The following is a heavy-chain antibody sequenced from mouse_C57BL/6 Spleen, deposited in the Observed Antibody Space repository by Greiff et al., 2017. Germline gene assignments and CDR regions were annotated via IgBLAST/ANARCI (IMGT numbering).Heavy chain of an antibody. CDR2: INYDGSST. J-gene: IGHJ4*01. CDR1: GFTFSDYY. CDR3: ARERDCYAMDY. V-gene: IGHV5-16*01. Sequence: EVKVVESEGGLVQPGSSMKLSCTASGFTFSDYYMAWVRQVPEKGLEWVANINYDGSSTYYLDSLKSRFIISRDNAKNILYLQMSSLKSEDTATYYCARERDCYAMDYWGQGTSVTVSS.